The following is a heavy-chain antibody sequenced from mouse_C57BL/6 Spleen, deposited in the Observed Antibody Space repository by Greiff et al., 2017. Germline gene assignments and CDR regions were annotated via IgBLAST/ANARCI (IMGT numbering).Heavy chain of an antibody. CDR2: INPNYGTT. V-gene: IGHV1-39*01. CDR1: GYSFTDYN. D-gene: IGHD3-3*01. CDR3: ARYSGTEYYYAMDY. J-gene: IGHJ4*01. Sequence: EVQLQQSGPELVKPGASVKISCKASGYSFTDYNMNWVKQSNGKSLEWIGVINPNYGTTSYNQKFKGKATLTVDQSSSTAYMQLNSLTSEDSAVYCCARYSGTEYYYAMDYWGQGTSVTVSS.